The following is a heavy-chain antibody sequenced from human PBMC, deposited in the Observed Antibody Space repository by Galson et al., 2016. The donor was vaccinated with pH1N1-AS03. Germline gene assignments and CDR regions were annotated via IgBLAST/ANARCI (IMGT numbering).Heavy chain of an antibody. D-gene: IGHD3-16*01. V-gene: IGHV4-59*02. CDR3: TREATTCVFGI. Sequence: SETLSLTCTVSHGSVSNHYWTWIRQPPGKGLEWIGYVHSSGSTSYNRSLKSRLIISVDMSKNQLSLKLTSVTAADTAMYYCTREATTCVFGIWGLGTVV. CDR1: HGSVSNHY. CDR2: VHSSGST. J-gene: IGHJ3*01.